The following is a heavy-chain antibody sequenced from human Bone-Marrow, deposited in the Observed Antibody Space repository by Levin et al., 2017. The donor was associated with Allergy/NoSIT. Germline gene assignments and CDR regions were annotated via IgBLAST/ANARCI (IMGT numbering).Heavy chain of an antibody. Sequence: GGSLRLSCAASGFNFASYGMNWVRQAPGKGLEWVSSISGTGRHIYLADSLKGRFTIPRDNAKNSLSLQMNNLRVEDTAVFYCAKDEGPFSSSFAFDCWGQGALVTVSS. D-gene: IGHD2-2*01. J-gene: IGHJ4*02. V-gene: IGHV3-21*01. CDR3: AKDEGPFSSSFAFDC. CDR1: GFNFASYG. CDR2: ISGTGRHI.